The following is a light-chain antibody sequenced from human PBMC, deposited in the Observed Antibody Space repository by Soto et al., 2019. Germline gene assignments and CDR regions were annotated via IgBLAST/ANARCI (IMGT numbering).Light chain of an antibody. V-gene: IGLV2-14*03. CDR2: DVS. CDR3: SSFTGSTTWV. CDR1: NSDVGGYDY. Sequence: QSALTQPASVSGSPGQSITISCTGTNSDVGGYDYVSWYQQHPGKAPKLLIYDVSKRPSGLSNRFSGSKSGNTASLTISGLLTEDEADYYCSSFTGSTTWVFGGGTKVTVL. J-gene: IGLJ3*02.